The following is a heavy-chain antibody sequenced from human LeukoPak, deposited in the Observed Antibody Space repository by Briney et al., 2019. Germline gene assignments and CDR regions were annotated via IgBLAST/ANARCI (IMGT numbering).Heavy chain of an antibody. CDR1: GFTFTSSA. CDR2: IVVGSGNT. V-gene: IGHV1-58*02. J-gene: IGHJ6*02. CDR3: AAGIAVAGIEYYGMDV. D-gene: IGHD6-19*01. Sequence: SVKVSFKASGFTFTSSAMQWVRQARGQRLEWIGWIVVGSGNTNYAQKFQERVTITRDMSTSTAYMELSSLRSEDTAVYYCAAGIAVAGIEYYGMDVWGQGTTVTVSS.